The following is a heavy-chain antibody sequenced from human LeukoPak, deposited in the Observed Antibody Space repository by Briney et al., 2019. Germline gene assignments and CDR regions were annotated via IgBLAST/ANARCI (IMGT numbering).Heavy chain of an antibody. J-gene: IGHJ4*02. D-gene: IGHD3-3*01. CDR3: ARQLEWLRTFDY. V-gene: IGHV4-59*08. CDR2: IYYSGST. CDR1: GGSISSYY. Sequence: SETLSLTCTVSGGSISSYYWSWIRQPPGKGLEWIGYIYYSGSTNYNPSLKSRVTISVDTSKNRFSLKLSSVTAADTAVYYCARQLEWLRTFDYWGQGTLVTVSS.